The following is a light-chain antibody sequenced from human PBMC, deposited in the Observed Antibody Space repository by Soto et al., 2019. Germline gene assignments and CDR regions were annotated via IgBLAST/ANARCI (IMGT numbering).Light chain of an antibody. Sequence: QSALTQPPSASGSPGQSVTISCTGGSNDVGGFNYVSWYQQHPGKAPILMIYEVTKRPSGVPDRFSGSRSGNTASLTVSGLQAEDEADYYCSSYAGSNTWVFGGGTKLTVL. CDR1: SNDVGGFNY. CDR2: EVT. J-gene: IGLJ3*02. CDR3: SSYAGSNTWV. V-gene: IGLV2-8*01.